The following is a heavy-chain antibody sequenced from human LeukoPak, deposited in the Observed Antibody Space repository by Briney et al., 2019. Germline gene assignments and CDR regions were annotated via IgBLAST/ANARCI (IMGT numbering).Heavy chain of an antibody. Sequence: GASVKVSCKASGYTFTSYGISWVRQAPGQGLAWMGWISAYNGNTNYAQKLQGRVTMTTDTSTSTAYMELRSLRSDDTAVYYCARDGRRGSYYALVYYGMDVWGQGTTVTVSS. CDR2: ISAYNGNT. CDR3: ARDGRRGSYYALVYYGMDV. V-gene: IGHV1-18*01. CDR1: GYTFTSYG. J-gene: IGHJ6*02. D-gene: IGHD1-26*01.